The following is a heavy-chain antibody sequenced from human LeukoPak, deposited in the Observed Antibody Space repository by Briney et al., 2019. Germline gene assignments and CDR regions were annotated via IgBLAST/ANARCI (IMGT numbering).Heavy chain of an antibody. V-gene: IGHV4-59*01. Sequence: KSSETLSLTCAVYGGSFSSYYWSWIRQPPGKGLEWIGYIYYSGSTNYNPSLKSRVTISVDTSKNQFSLKLSSVTAADTAMYYCARVSGYDWESFYDYWGQGSLVTVSS. J-gene: IGHJ4*02. CDR1: GGSFSSYY. CDR2: IYYSGST. CDR3: ARVSGYDWESFYDY. D-gene: IGHD5-12*01.